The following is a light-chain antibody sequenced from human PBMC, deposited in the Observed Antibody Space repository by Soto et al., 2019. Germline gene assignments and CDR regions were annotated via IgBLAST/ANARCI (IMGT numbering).Light chain of an antibody. Sequence: QSALTQPASVSGSPGQSITISCTGTSSDVGGYHYVSWYQQRPGKAPKLMIYDVSNRPSGVSNRFSGSKSGNTASLTISGLQAEDEADYYCSSYTSSSTYVFGTGTKLTVL. CDR1: SSDVGGYHY. CDR2: DVS. CDR3: SSYTSSSTYV. J-gene: IGLJ1*01. V-gene: IGLV2-14*01.